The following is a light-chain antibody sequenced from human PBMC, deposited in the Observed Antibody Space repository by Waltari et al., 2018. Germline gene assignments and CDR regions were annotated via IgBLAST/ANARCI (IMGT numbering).Light chain of an antibody. V-gene: IGKV1-12*01. J-gene: IGKJ1*01. CDR2: AAS. CDR1: QEINGW. Sequence: DIQMTQSPSSVSASVGDRVTITCRASQEINGWLTWYQQKPGKAPKLLIYAASTLQTGVPSRFSGGGSGTDFTLTITGLQPEDFAIYFCQQGNSFPLTFGQGTKVDIK. CDR3: QQGNSFPLT.